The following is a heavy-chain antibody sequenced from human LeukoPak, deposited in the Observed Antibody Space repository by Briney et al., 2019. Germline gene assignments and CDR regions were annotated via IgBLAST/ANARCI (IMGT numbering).Heavy chain of an antibody. CDR1: GDSVSSNSAA. J-gene: IGHJ6*03. CDR2: TYYRSKWYN. V-gene: IGHV6-1*01. Sequence: SQTLSLTCAISGDSVSSNSAAWNWIRQSPSRGLEWLGRTYYRSKWYNDYAVSVKSRITINPDTSKNQFSLKLSSVTAADTAVYYCARASPPPYYYMDVWGKGTTVTVSS. CDR3: ARASPPPYYYMDV.